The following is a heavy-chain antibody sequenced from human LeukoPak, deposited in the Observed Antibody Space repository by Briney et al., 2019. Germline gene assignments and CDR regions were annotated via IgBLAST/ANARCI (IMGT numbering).Heavy chain of an antibody. Sequence: GGSLRLSCVASGFTFSSYAMSWVRQAPGKGLEWVSAISGSGGSTYYADSVKGRFTISRDNSKNTLYLQMNSLRAEDTAVYYCAGRGYSYGYLSFDYWGQGTLVTVSS. J-gene: IGHJ4*02. D-gene: IGHD5-18*01. CDR2: ISGSGGST. CDR3: AGRGYSYGYLSFDY. CDR1: GFTFSSYA. V-gene: IGHV3-23*01.